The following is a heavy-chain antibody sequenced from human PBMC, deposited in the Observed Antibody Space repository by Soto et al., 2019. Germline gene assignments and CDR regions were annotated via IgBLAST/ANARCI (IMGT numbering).Heavy chain of an antibody. CDR2: IWYDGSNK. CDR3: ARDAMYYDFWSGYLGAFDI. J-gene: IGHJ3*02. CDR1: GFTFSSYG. D-gene: IGHD3-3*01. Sequence: QVQLVESGGGVVQPGRSLRLSCAASGFTFSSYGMHWVRQAPGKGLEWVAVIWYDGSNKYYADSVKGRFTISRDNSKNALYLQMNSRRAEDTAVYYCARDAMYYDFWSGYLGAFDIWGQGTMVTVSS. V-gene: IGHV3-33*01.